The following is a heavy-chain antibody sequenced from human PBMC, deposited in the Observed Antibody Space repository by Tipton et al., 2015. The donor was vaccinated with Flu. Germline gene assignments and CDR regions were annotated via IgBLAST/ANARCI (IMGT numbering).Heavy chain of an antibody. D-gene: IGHD7-27*01. Sequence: GLVKPSETLSLTCTVSGGSLSNYYWNWIRQPPGKRLEWIGYIYYSGTTSYNPSLKSRVTISIDTSRNQFSLMLSSVTAADTAVYYCARDPVWSGDRRGMDVWGQGTTVTVSS. CDR3: ARDPVWSGDRRGMDV. J-gene: IGHJ6*02. CDR1: GGSLSNYY. CDR2: IYYSGTT. V-gene: IGHV4-59*01.